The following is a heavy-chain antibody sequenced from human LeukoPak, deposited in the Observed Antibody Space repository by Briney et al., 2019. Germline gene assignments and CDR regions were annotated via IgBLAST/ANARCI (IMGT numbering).Heavy chain of an antibody. D-gene: IGHD2-2*01. J-gene: IGHJ5*02. CDR2: ISGSGDST. CDR1: GFTFNKYA. CDR3: AKGGGIIVIPAALT. V-gene: IGHV3-23*01. Sequence: GGSLRLSCAASGFTFNKYAMNWVRQAPGKGLEWVSAISGSGDSTYYADSVKGRFTISRDNSKNTLYLQMNNLRAEDTAIFYCAKGGGIIVIPAALTWGQGTLVTVSS.